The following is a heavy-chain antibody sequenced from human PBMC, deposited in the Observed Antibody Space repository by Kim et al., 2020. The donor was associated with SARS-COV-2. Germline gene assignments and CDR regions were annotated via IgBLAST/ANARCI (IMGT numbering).Heavy chain of an antibody. CDR2: ISYDGSNK. D-gene: IGHD3-10*01. CDR1: GFTFSSYG. Sequence: GGSLRLSCAASGFTFSSYGMHWVRQAPGKGLEWVAVISYDGSNKYYVDSVKGRFTISRDNSKNTLYLQMNSLRAEDTAVYYCAKEPEGSGSYYGYFDYWGQGTLVTVSS. J-gene: IGHJ4*02. CDR3: AKEPEGSGSYYGYFDY. V-gene: IGHV3-30*18.